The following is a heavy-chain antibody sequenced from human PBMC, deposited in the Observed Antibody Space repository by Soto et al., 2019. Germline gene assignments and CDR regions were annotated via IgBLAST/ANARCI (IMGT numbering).Heavy chain of an antibody. Sequence: PGGSLRLSCAASGFTFSSYAMSWVRQAPGKGLEWVSAIGGSGGSTYYADSVKGRFTISRDNSKNTLYLQMNSLRAEDTAVYYCAKVPNPNYYDSSGYYYNFYYFDYWGQGTLVTVSS. CDR2: IGGSGGST. CDR1: GFTFSSYA. J-gene: IGHJ4*02. D-gene: IGHD3-22*01. V-gene: IGHV3-23*01. CDR3: AKVPNPNYYDSSGYYYNFYYFDY.